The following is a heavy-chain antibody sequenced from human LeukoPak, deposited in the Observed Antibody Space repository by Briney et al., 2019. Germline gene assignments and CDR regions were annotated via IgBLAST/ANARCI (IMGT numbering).Heavy chain of an antibody. D-gene: IGHD4-17*01. CDR1: GGSFSGYY. V-gene: IGHV4-34*01. Sequence: PSGTLSLTCAVYGGSFSGYYWSWIRQPPGKGLEWIGEINHSGSTNYNPSLKSRVTISVDTSKNQFSLKLSSVTAADTAVYYCARVYDYGDPVFDYWGQGTLVTV. CDR3: ARVYDYGDPVFDY. CDR2: INHSGST. J-gene: IGHJ4*02.